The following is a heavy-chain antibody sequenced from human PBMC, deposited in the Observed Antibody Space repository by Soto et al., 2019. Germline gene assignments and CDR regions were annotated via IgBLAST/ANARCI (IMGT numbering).Heavy chain of an antibody. CDR1: GYTFTSYG. CDR2: ISAYNGNT. D-gene: IGHD2-2*01. CDR3: ARDTNSYQLLFWGAFDI. V-gene: IGHV1-18*01. Sequence: QVQLVQSGAEVKKPGASVKVSCKASGYTFTSYGISWVRQAPGQGLEWMGWISAYNGNTNYAQKLQGRVTMTTDTSTSTAYMELRSLRSDDTAVYYCARDTNSYQLLFWGAFDIWGQGTMVTVSS. J-gene: IGHJ3*02.